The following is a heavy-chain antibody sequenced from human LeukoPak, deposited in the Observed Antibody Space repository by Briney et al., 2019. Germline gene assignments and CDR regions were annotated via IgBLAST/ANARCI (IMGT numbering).Heavy chain of an antibody. J-gene: IGHJ5*02. D-gene: IGHD3-3*01. CDR3: ARANHYDFWSGYYGRNWFDP. Sequence: SETLSLTCTVSGGSISSGGYYWSWIRQHPGKGLEWIGYIYYSGSTYYNPSLKSRVTISVDTSKNQFSLKLSSVTAADTAVYYCARANHYDFWSGYYGRNWFDPWGQGTLVTVSS. V-gene: IGHV4-31*03. CDR1: GGSISSGGYY. CDR2: IYYSGST.